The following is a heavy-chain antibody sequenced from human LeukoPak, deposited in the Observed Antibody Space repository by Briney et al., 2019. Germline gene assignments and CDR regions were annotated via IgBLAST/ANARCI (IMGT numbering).Heavy chain of an antibody. Sequence: PGGSLRLSCAASGFTFSSYWMHWVRQAPGKGLVWISHINSDGSSTTYADSVRGRFTISRDNAKNTLYLQMNSLRAEDTAVYYCARSITGTSDAFDIWGQGTMVTVSS. CDR1: GFTFSSYW. J-gene: IGHJ3*02. D-gene: IGHD1-20*01. CDR2: INSDGSST. V-gene: IGHV3-74*01. CDR3: ARSITGTSDAFDI.